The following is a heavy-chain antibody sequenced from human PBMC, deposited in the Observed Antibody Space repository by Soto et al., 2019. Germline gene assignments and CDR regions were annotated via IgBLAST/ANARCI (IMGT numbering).Heavy chain of an antibody. CDR2: LIPIFGTT. V-gene: IGHV1-69*01. CDR1: RGTFRSNA. Sequence: QVQLVQSGTEVKKPGSSVKVSCKASRGTFRSNAISWVRQAPGQGLEWMGGLIPIFGTTNYAQKFQGRVTITAAESASPAYMELSSLRSDDTAVYYCASLPSFYYGSGYGMDVWGQGTTVTVSS. CDR3: ASLPSFYYGSGYGMDV. D-gene: IGHD3-10*01. J-gene: IGHJ6*02.